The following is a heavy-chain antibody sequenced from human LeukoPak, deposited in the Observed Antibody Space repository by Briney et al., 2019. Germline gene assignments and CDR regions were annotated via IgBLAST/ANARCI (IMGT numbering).Heavy chain of an antibody. CDR2: IYSGGTT. D-gene: IGHD3-10*01. J-gene: IGHJ4*02. CDR1: GFTVSSNY. V-gene: IGHV3-66*01. Sequence: PGGSLRLSCAASGFTVSSNYMSWLRPAPGKGLKWVSVIYSGGTTYYADSVMGRFTIFRDNSKNTLYLQMNSLRVEDTAVYYCIRGGNQYYFDYWGQGTLVTVSS. CDR3: IRGGNQYYFDY.